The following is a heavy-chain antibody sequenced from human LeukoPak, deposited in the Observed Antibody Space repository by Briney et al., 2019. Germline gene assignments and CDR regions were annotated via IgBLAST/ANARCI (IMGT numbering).Heavy chain of an antibody. V-gene: IGHV3-33*01. Sequence: GGCLRLSCAASGFTFSNYGIHWVRQAPGKGLEWVALIWYDGSNKYYADSVKGRFTISRDNSKNTLYLQMNSLRAEDTAVYYCAGSYYNVFDYWGQGTLVTVSS. CDR3: AGSYYNVFDY. CDR1: GFTFSNYG. CDR2: IWYDGSNK. J-gene: IGHJ4*02. D-gene: IGHD3-10*01.